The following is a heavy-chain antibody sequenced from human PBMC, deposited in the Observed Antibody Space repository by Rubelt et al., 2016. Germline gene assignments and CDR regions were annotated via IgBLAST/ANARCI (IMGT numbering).Heavy chain of an antibody. CDR1: S. CDR3: ARDRGINSSSWYTLGD. Sequence: SMNWVRQAPGKGLEWVSSISSSSSYIYYADSVKGRFTISRDNAKNSLYLQMNSLRAEDTAVYYCARDRGINSSSWYTLGDWGQGTLVTVSS. V-gene: IGHV3-21*01. D-gene: IGHD6-13*01. J-gene: IGHJ4*02. CDR2: ISSSSSYI.